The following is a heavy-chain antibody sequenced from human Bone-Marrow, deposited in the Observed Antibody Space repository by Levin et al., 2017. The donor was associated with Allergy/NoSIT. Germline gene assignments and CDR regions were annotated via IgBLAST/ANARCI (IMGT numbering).Heavy chain of an antibody. CDR3: ASSGNAAAAPYYYHYGMDV. J-gene: IGHJ6*02. CDR1: GGSVRSGSYY. CDR2: IYYSGST. D-gene: IGHD6-13*01. V-gene: IGHV4-61*01. Sequence: SETLSLTCTVFGGSVRSGSYYWSWVRQPPGKGLEWMGHIYYSGSTKYNPSLKSRVTISEDTSKNQISLTLSSVTAADTAVYYCASSGNAAAAPYYYHYGMDVWGQGTTVTV.